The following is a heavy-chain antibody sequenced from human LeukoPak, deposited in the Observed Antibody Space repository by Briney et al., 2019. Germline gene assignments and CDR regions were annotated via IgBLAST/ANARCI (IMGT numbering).Heavy chain of an antibody. J-gene: IGHJ6*03. V-gene: IGHV1-69*06. CDR2: IIPLFGTV. CDR3: ATPPPGYSFSNHYYYMDA. CDR1: GGTINDYA. D-gene: IGHD1-1*01. Sequence: SVKVSCKPSGGTINDYAVYWVRQAPGQGLEWMARIIPLFGTVNYAQNFQDRLTLSADKSANTAHMELSSLRFDDTAIYYCATPPPGYSFSNHYYYMDAWGRGTTVTVSS.